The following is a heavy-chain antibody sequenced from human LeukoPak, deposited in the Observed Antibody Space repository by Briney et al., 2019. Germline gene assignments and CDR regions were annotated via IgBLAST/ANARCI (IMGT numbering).Heavy chain of an antibody. Sequence: PGGSLRLSCAASGFTVSSNYMSWVRQAPGKGLEWVSVIYSGGSTYYADSVKGRFTISRDNSKNTLYLQMNSLRAEDTAVYYCARARYYYDSSGYYCLDYWGQGTLVTVSS. CDR3: ARARYYYDSSGYYCLDY. V-gene: IGHV3-53*01. CDR1: GFTVSSNY. D-gene: IGHD3-22*01. J-gene: IGHJ4*02. CDR2: IYSGGST.